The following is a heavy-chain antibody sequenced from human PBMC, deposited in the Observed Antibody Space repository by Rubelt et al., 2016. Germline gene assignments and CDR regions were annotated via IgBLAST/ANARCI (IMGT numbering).Heavy chain of an antibody. CDR3: AREGLYVPAGFCDS. Sequence: SSYVLHWVRLAPGKGLEWVAVISYDVVNKFYADSVRGRFTISRDNSKNTLYLEMNSLTAEDTAVYYCAREGLYVPAGFCDSWGQGTLVSVSS. CDR2: ISYDVVNK. V-gene: IGHV3-30*04. D-gene: IGHD2/OR15-2a*01. J-gene: IGHJ4*02. CDR1: SSYV.